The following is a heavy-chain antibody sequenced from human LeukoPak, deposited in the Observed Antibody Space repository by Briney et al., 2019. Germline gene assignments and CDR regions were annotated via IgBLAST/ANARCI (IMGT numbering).Heavy chain of an antibody. D-gene: IGHD6-13*01. CDR2: ISGSSSSI. V-gene: IGHV3-21*01. CDR1: GFTFSPYT. Sequence: GGSLRLSCAASGFTFSPYTMNWVRQAPGKGLEWVSSISGSSSSIYYADSVKGRITISRDSARNSVFLQMNSLRAEDTAVYYCARDAGGIAAAGHFDYWGQGTLVSVSS. CDR3: ARDAGGIAAAGHFDY. J-gene: IGHJ4*02.